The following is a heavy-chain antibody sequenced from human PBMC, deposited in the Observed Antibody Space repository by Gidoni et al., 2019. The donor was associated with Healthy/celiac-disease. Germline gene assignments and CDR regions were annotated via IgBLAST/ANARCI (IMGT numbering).Heavy chain of an antibody. D-gene: IGHD4-17*01. V-gene: IGHV4-30-2*01. Sequence: QLQLQESGSGLVKPSQTLSLTCAVSAGSISRGGYSWSWIRQPPGKGLEWIGYIYHSGSTYYIPARKSRVTISVARSKDQFSLKLSSVTAADTAVYYCARGGLQTTVGTGDAFDIWGQGTMVTVSS. J-gene: IGHJ3*02. CDR2: IYHSGST. CDR1: AGSISRGGYS. CDR3: ARGGLQTTVGTGDAFDI.